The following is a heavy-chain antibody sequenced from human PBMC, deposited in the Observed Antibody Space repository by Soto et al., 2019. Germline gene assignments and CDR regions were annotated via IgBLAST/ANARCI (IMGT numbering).Heavy chain of an antibody. CDR2: VSPYNGNA. D-gene: IGHD2-21*01. V-gene: IGHV1-18*04. CDR1: GYTFSNYA. Sequence: ASVKVSCKTSGYTFSNYAISWVRQAPGQGLEWMGWVSPYNGNANYTEKFQGRGSMNTDTSTTTAYMELTILSSNAPAIYFYPGAISLIIASPGYWGQGPLVAVSS. J-gene: IGHJ4*02. CDR3: PGAISLIIASPGY.